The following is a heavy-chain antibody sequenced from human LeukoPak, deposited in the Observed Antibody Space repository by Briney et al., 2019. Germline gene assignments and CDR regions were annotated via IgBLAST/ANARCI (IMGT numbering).Heavy chain of an antibody. J-gene: IGHJ4*02. Sequence: PGGSLRLSCAASGFTFSSYAMSWVRQAPGKGLEWVSAISGSGGSTYYVDSVKGRFTISRDNSKNTLYLQMNSLRAEDTAVYYCANSRTGDFDYWGQGTLVTVSS. CDR3: ANSRTGDFDY. V-gene: IGHV3-23*01. CDR1: GFTFSSYA. CDR2: ISGSGGST. D-gene: IGHD3/OR15-3a*01.